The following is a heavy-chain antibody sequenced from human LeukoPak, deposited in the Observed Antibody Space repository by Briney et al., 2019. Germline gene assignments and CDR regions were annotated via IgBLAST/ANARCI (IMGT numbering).Heavy chain of an antibody. CDR2: IIPILGIA. D-gene: IGHD3-10*01. CDR1: GGTFGSYT. Sequence: SVKVSCKASGGTFGSYTISWVRQAPGQGLEWMGRIIPILGIANYAQKFQGRVTITADKSTSTAYMELSSLRSEDTAVYYCASSGRTMNWFDPWGQGTLVTVSS. J-gene: IGHJ5*02. V-gene: IGHV1-69*02. CDR3: ASSGRTMNWFDP.